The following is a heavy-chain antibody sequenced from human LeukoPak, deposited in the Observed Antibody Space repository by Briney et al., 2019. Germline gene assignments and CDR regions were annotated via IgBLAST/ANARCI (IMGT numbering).Heavy chain of an antibody. V-gene: IGHV1-2*02. CDR3: ARVSRVVVPAAISY. D-gene: IGHD2-2*01. Sequence: GASVKVSCEASGYTFTGYYMHWVRQAPGQGLEWMGWINPNSGGTNYAQKFQGRVTMTRDTSISTACMELSRLRSDDTAVYYCARVSRVVVPAAISYWGQGTLVTVSS. CDR1: GYTFTGYY. CDR2: INPNSGGT. J-gene: IGHJ4*02.